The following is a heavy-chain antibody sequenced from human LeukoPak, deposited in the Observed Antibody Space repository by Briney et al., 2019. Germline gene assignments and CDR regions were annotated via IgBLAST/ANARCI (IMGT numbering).Heavy chain of an antibody. CDR3: ARDHYFDTSGYSRSQDY. D-gene: IGHD3-22*01. CDR1: GLTFSVYS. CDR2: INSSSSGV. V-gene: IGHV3-48*01. J-gene: IGHJ4*02. Sequence: GGSLRLSCAVSGLTFSVYSMNWDRQAPGKGLEWISYINSSSSGVYYADSVKGRFTISRDNAKNTLYLQMNSLRSEDTAVYYCARDHYFDTSGYSRSQDYWGQGTLVTVSP.